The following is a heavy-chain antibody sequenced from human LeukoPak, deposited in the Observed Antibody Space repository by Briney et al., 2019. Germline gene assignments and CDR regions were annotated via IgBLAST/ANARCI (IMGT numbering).Heavy chain of an antibody. V-gene: IGHV3-74*01. CDR2: INPDGSVT. CDR3: ARSGYYNGYDY. J-gene: IGHJ4*02. D-gene: IGHD2/OR15-2a*01. CDR1: GFSFSGQW. Sequence: GGSLRLSCVASGFSFSGQWMHWVRQAPGQGMVAVSRINPDGSVTTYADYVKGRFTISRDNAKNTLYLEMSSLTVEDTALYYCARSGYYNGYDYWGQGTLVTVSS.